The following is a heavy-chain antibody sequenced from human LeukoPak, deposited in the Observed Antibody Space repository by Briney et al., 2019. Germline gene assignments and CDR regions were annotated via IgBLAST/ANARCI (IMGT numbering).Heavy chain of an antibody. CDR1: GYSFTVYY. Sequence: GASVKVSCTASGYSFTVYYIHWVRQSPGQGPEWMGWINPNSGGSKYAQKFQGRITLTRDTSISTAYMELTSLRSDDTAVYYCARDEYYDYVWGSYRYGIKPFDYWGQGTLVTVSS. D-gene: IGHD3-16*02. CDR2: INPNSGGS. CDR3: ARDEYYDYVWGSYRYGIKPFDY. V-gene: IGHV1-2*02. J-gene: IGHJ4*02.